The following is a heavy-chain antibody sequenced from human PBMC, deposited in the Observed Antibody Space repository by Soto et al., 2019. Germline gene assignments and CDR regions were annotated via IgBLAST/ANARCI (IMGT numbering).Heavy chain of an antibody. CDR3: ASAFPVGAPYYFDY. CDR2: ISFDGSAK. Sequence: GGSLRLSCAASGFTFSAFGMHWVRQTPGRGLEWVAYISFDGSAKQYAGSVRGRFSISRDNSGNTLYLQMNSLRLDDSAIYYCASAFPVGAPYYFDYWGQGTLVIVSS. V-gene: IGHV3-30*03. J-gene: IGHJ4*02. D-gene: IGHD1-26*01. CDR1: GFTFSAFG.